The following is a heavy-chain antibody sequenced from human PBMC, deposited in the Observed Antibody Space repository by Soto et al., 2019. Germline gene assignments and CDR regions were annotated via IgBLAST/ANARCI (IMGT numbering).Heavy chain of an antibody. CDR2: ITNTGGGT. CDR1: GFMFNTYA. CDR3: AHRPRSYNMDV. V-gene: IGHV3-23*01. Sequence: EVQLSESGGGLVQPGGSLRLSCAASGFMFNTYAMTWVRQAPGKGLEWVATITNTGGGTYYADSVKGRFTISRDNSTNSLYLHMHSLRAAATAVYSCAHRPRSYNMDVWGQGTTVTVSS. J-gene: IGHJ6*02. D-gene: IGHD1-1*01.